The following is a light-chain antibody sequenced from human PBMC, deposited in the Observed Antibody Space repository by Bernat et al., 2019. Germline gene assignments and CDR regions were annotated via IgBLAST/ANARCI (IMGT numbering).Light chain of an antibody. CDR3: QQYDNLT. J-gene: IGKJ3*01. V-gene: IGKV1-33*01. CDR2: DAS. Sequence: DIQMTQSPSSLSASVGDRVTITCQASQDISNYLNWYQQKPGKAPKLLIYDASTLETGVPSRFSGSGSGTDFTFTISSLQPEDIATYYCQQYDNLTFGPGTKVDIK. CDR1: QDISNY.